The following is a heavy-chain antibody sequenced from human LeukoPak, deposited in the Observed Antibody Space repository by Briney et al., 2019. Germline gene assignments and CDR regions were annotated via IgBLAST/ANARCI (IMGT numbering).Heavy chain of an antibody. Sequence: ASVKVSCKASGYTFTSYDINWVRQATGQGLEWMGWMNPNSGNTGYAQKFQGRVTMTRDTSISTAYMELSRLRSDDTAVYYCARVVFYRYSNYYYYYMDVWGKGTTVTVSS. CDR2: MNPNSGNT. V-gene: IGHV1-8*01. CDR3: ARVVFYRYSNYYYYYMDV. CDR1: GYTFTSYD. D-gene: IGHD4-11*01. J-gene: IGHJ6*03.